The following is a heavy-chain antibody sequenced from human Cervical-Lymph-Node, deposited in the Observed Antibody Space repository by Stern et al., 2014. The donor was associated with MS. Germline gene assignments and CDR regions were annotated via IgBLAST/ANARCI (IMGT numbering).Heavy chain of an antibody. CDR1: GGSMGIYY. V-gene: IGHV4-59*01. CDR3: ARDTLDYDNGSYDDTFDV. CDR2: IYYTGKA. Sequence: QVQLQESGPGLVKPSETLSLTCTVSGGSMGIYYWSWVRQPPGKGLEWIGNIYYTGKANYSPSLKSRVTLSVDTSKNQFSLKLSSVTAADTAVYYCARDTLDYDNGSYDDTFDVWGQGTMVTVS. J-gene: IGHJ3*01. D-gene: IGHD3-10*01.